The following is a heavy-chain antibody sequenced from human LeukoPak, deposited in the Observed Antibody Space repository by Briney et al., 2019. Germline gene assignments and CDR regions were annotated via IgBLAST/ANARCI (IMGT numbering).Heavy chain of an antibody. CDR1: GFTFSTFW. Sequence: PGGSLRLSXAASGFTFSTFWMTWVRQAPGKGMEWVANIRQDGAEKYYVDSVKGRFTISRDNAKNSLYLQMNSLRAEDTAVYYCAKVPIPYSSGWYLNYWGQGTLVTVSS. D-gene: IGHD6-19*01. CDR3: AKVPIPYSSGWYLNY. CDR2: IRQDGAEK. V-gene: IGHV3-7*01. J-gene: IGHJ4*02.